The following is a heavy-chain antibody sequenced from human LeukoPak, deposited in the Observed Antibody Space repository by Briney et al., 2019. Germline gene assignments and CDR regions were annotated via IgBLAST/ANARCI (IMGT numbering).Heavy chain of an antibody. CDR1: GYTFTRYG. D-gene: IGHD6-13*01. Sequence: ASVKVSCKATGYTFTRYGISWVRQAPGQGLEWMGWISTYNGNTNYAQKLQGRVTKTTDTSTSTAYMELRSLRSDDTAVYYCARDLEEQQLYLYWGQGTLVTVSS. CDR3: ARDLEEQQLYLY. V-gene: IGHV1-18*01. J-gene: IGHJ4*02. CDR2: ISTYNGNT.